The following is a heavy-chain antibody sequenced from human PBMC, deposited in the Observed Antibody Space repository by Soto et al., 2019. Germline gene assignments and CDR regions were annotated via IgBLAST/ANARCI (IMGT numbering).Heavy chain of an antibody. CDR3: ARRERYYGSPGWFDP. D-gene: IGHD3-10*01. CDR2: VYYNENT. V-gene: IGHV4-39*01. CDR1: GGSISSFTYY. J-gene: IGHJ5*02. Sequence: SETLSLTCSVSGGSISSFTYYWGWIRQPPGKGLEWIGTVYYNENTYYNPSLKGRVTITVDTAKNQFSLNLRSVTAADTAMYFCARRERYYGSPGWFDPWGPGTLVTVSS.